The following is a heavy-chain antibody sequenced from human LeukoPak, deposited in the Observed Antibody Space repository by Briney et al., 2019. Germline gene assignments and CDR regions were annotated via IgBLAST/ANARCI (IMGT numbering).Heavy chain of an antibody. D-gene: IGHD3-10*02. Sequence: GGSLRLSCAASGFTFSSYRWHSVRQAPGKGLEWVSSISSSSSYIYYADSVKGRFTISRDNAKNSLYLQMNSLRAEDTAVYYCAELGITMIGGVWGKGTTVTISS. V-gene: IGHV3-21*01. CDR1: GFTFSSYR. CDR3: AELGITMIGGV. J-gene: IGHJ6*04. CDR2: ISSSSSYI.